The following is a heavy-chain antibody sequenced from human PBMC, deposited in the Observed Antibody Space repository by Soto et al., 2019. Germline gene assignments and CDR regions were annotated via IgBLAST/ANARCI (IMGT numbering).Heavy chain of an antibody. D-gene: IGHD2-21*02. CDR3: AREVPPNSYCGGDCSRKASAEYFQH. Sequence: ASVKVSCKASGYTFTSYYMHWVRQAPGQGLEWMGIINPSGGSTSYAQKFQGRVTMTRDTSTSTVYMELSSLRSEDTAVYYCAREVPPNSYCGGDCSRKASAEYFQHWGQGTLVTVSS. CDR2: INPSGGST. J-gene: IGHJ1*01. CDR1: GYTFTSYY. V-gene: IGHV1-46*01.